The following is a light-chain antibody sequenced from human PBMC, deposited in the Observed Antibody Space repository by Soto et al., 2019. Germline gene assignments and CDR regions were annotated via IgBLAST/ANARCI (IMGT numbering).Light chain of an antibody. CDR1: SSDVGGYNF. CDR2: DVS. CDR3: CSYAGSYTGV. Sequence: SALTQPRSVSGSPGQSVTISCTGTSSDVGGYNFVSWYQLHPGKAPKLMIYDVSKRPSGVPDRFSGSKSGNTASLTISGLQAEDEADYYCCSYAGSYTGVFGTGTKLTVL. V-gene: IGLV2-11*01. J-gene: IGLJ1*01.